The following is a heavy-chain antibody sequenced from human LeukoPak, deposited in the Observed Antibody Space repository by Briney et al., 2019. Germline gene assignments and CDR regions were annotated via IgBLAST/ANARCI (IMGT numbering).Heavy chain of an antibody. V-gene: IGHV4-4*02. CDR2: IHHNGTR. J-gene: IGHJ6*02. Sequence: SGTLSLTCGVSVGSISSGNWWTWVRQSPGKGLEWIGEIHHNGTRNYNPSLKSRVIISVDTFKNHISLILTSLTAADTAVYYCASAPILRGEGGEHYRCGLDVWGQGTTVIVSS. CDR1: VGSISSGNW. D-gene: IGHD2-2*02. CDR3: ASAPILRGEGGEHYRCGLDV.